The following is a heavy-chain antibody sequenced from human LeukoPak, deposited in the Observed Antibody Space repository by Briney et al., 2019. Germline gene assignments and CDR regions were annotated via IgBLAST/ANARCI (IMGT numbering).Heavy chain of an antibody. V-gene: IGHV3-33*01. CDR1: GFTFSSYG. CDR3: AREKPDYYDSSGGHFDY. Sequence: PGGSLRLSCAASGFTFSSYGMHWVRQAPGKGLEWVAVIWYDGSNKYYADSVKGRFTISRDNSKNTLYLQMNSLRAEDTAVYYCAREKPDYYDSSGGHFDYWGQGTLVTVSS. D-gene: IGHD3-22*01. J-gene: IGHJ4*02. CDR2: IWYDGSNK.